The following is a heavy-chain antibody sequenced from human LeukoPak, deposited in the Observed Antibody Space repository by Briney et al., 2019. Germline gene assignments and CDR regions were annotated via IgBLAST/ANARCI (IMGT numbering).Heavy chain of an antibody. V-gene: IGHV3-15*01. J-gene: IGHJ3*02. CDR2: IKSKTDGGTT. Sequence: GGSLRLSCAASGFTFSNAWMSWVRQAPGKGLEWVGRIKSKTDGGTTDYADSVKGRFTISRDTAKNSVYLQMNSLRDEDTAVYYCARQDSEYYGSGSYLDAFDIWGQGTMVAVSS. CDR1: GFTFSNAW. CDR3: ARQDSEYYGSGSYLDAFDI. D-gene: IGHD3-10*01.